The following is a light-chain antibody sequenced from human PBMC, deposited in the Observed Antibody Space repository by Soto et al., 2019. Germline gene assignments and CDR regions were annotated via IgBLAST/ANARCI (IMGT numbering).Light chain of an antibody. Sequence: DIQMTQSPSTLSASVGDRVTITCRASQSLSSWLAWYQEKPGKAPKLLIYKASSLESGVPSRFSGSGSETEFTLTISSLHPDYFASYYCQQYNTFPLTFGGRTKVEIK. CDR3: QQYNTFPLT. V-gene: IGKV1-5*03. CDR2: KAS. J-gene: IGKJ4*01. CDR1: QSLSSW.